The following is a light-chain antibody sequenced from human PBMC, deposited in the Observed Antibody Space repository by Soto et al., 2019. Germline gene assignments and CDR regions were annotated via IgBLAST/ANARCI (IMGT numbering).Light chain of an antibody. Sequence: QSVLTQPPSASGSPGQSVTISCTGTKNDIGVYDFVCWYQHHPGKAPRLIIYEVVQRPSGVPDRFSGSKSGYTASLTVSGLQAADAADYFCKSYAGSNTYVFGSGTKVTVL. CDR2: EVV. V-gene: IGLV2-8*01. J-gene: IGLJ1*01. CDR3: KSYAGSNTYV. CDR1: KNDIGVYDF.